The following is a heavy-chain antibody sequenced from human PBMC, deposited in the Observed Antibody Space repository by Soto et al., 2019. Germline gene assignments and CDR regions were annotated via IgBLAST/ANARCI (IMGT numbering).Heavy chain of an antibody. Sequence: EVQLLDSGGGLVQPGGSLRLSCAASGFTFSSYAMNWVRQAPGKGLEWVSVISGSGDSTYYADSVKGRFTISRDNSKNTLYLQMNSLITEDTAVYYCARRGPGTDFDYWGQGTLVTVSS. CDR3: ARRGPGTDFDY. CDR2: ISGSGDST. D-gene: IGHD6-13*01. J-gene: IGHJ4*02. CDR1: GFTFSSYA. V-gene: IGHV3-23*01.